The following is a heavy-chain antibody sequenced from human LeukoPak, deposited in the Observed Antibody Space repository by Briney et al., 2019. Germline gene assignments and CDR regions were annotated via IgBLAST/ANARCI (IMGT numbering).Heavy chain of an antibody. V-gene: IGHV4-59*01. CDR1: GDSISNFY. D-gene: IGHD1-26*01. J-gene: IGHJ4*02. CDR2: IYYSGST. CDR3: AREVGATDYFDY. Sequence: SETLSLTCTVSGDSISNFYWSWIRQPPGKGLEWIGYIYYSGSTNYNPSLKSRVTISVDTSKNQFSLKLSSVTAADTAVYYCAREVGATDYFDYWGQGTLVTVSS.